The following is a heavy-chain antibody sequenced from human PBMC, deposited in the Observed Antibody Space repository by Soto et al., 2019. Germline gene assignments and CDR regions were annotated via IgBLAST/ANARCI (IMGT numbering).Heavy chain of an antibody. Sequence: GGSLRLSCAASGFTSWDYHMSWIRQAPGKGLEWVSYISRSGSPIYYADSVKGRFTISRDNAENSLYLQMNSLRAEDTAVYYCVREGRSSTSCNTGCAFDIWGQGTMVTVSS. D-gene: IGHD2-2*02. CDR2: ISRSGSPI. J-gene: IGHJ3*02. CDR3: VREGRSSTSCNTGCAFDI. V-gene: IGHV3-11*01. CDR1: GFTSWDYH.